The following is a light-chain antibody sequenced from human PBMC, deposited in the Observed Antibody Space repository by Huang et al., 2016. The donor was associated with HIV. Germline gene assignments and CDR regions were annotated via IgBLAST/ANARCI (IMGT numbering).Light chain of an antibody. CDR3: LQYYSVPQT. J-gene: IGKJ1*01. V-gene: IGKV4-1*01. CDR2: WAT. CDR1: QTVLYSLNKKNY. Sequence: DIVMTQSPASLAVSTGGRATINCKSSQTVLYSLNKKNYLAWFQQKPGRPPKLLIYWATTRESGVPDRFSGSGSGTDFTLTINNLQAEDVAVYFCLQYYSVPQTFGHGTKVEIK.